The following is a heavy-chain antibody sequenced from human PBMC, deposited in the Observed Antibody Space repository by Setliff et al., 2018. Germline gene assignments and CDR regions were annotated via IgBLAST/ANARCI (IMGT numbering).Heavy chain of an antibody. CDR3: ARGRDFWSGYLVY. J-gene: IGHJ4*02. Sequence: ASVKVSCKASGYTFTGYYMHWVRQAPGQGLEWMGWINPNSGGTNYAQKFQGWVTMTRDTSISTAYMELSRLRSDNTAVYYCARGRDFWSGYLVYWGQGTLVTVSS. D-gene: IGHD3-3*01. CDR2: INPNSGGT. V-gene: IGHV1-2*04. CDR1: GYTFTGYY.